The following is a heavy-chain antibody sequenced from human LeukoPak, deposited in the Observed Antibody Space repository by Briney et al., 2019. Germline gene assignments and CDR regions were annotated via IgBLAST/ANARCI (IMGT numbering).Heavy chain of an antibody. Sequence: GASVKVSCKASGYTFTSYDINWVRQATGQGLEWTGWMNPNSGNTGYAQKFQGRVTITRNTSISTAYMELSSLRSEDTAVYYCARGDYYDSSVSLYYYYYMDVWGKGTTVTVSS. CDR1: GYTFTSYD. CDR2: MNPNSGNT. V-gene: IGHV1-8*03. D-gene: IGHD3-22*01. CDR3: ARGDYYDSSVSLYYYYYMDV. J-gene: IGHJ6*03.